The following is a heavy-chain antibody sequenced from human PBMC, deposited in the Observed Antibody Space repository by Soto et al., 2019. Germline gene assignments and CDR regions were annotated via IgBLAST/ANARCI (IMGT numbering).Heavy chain of an antibody. CDR2: ISVYSGNR. D-gene: IGHD1-1*01. CDR1: GYTFTSYG. V-gene: IGHV1-18*04. CDR3: ARSDEMATTGYYFEY. Sequence: QVQLVQSGAEVKKPGASVKVSCKASGYTFTSYGISWVRQAPGQGLEWMGWISVYSGNRNYAQKFQGRVTLTTDTSTSTANMELRSLRTDDTAVYYCARSDEMATTGYYFEYWGQGTLVTVSS. J-gene: IGHJ4*02.